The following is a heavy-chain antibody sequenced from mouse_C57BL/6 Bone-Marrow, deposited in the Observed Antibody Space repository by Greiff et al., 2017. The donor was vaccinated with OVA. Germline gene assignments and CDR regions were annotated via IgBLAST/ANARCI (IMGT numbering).Heavy chain of an antibody. Sequence: VQLQQSGAELVRPGASVKLSCTASGFNIKDDYMHWVKQRPEQGLEWIGWIDPENGDTEYASKFQGKATITADTSSNTAYLQLSSLTSEDTAVYYCTTTPVVHWGQGTTLTVSS. CDR1: GFNIKDDY. D-gene: IGHD1-1*01. CDR2: IDPENGDT. V-gene: IGHV14-4*01. J-gene: IGHJ2*01. CDR3: TTTPVVH.